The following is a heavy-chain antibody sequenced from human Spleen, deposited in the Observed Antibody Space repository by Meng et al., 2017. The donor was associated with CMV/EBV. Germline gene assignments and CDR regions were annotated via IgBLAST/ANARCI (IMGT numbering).Heavy chain of an antibody. D-gene: IGHD3-22*01. CDR3: ARGHGGYYSGFDY. J-gene: IGHJ4*02. Sequence: QVHLAESGGGVVQPGRSLRLSCAASGFTFSAYTMHWVRQAPGKGLEWVALISFDGSNKYYVDSVRGRLTISRDNSRNSLYLQMNNLRAEDTAVYYCARGHGGYYSGFDYWGQGTLVTVSS. CDR1: GFTFSAYT. CDR2: ISFDGSNK. V-gene: IGHV3-30-3*01.